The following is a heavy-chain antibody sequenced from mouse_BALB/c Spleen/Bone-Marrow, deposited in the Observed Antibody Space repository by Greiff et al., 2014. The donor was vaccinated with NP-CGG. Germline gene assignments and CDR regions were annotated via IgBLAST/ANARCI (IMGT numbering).Heavy chain of an antibody. CDR3: ARVYRWYFDV. J-gene: IGHJ1*01. CDR1: GFSLTSYG. V-gene: IGHV2-9*02. CDR2: IWAGGST. Sequence: QVQLQQSGPGLVAPSQSLSITCTVSGFSLTSYGVHWVRQPPGKGLEWLGVIWAGGSTNYNSALMSRLSISKDNSKIQVFLKMNSLQTDDTAMYYCARVYRWYFDVWGAGTTVTVSS. D-gene: IGHD2-3*01.